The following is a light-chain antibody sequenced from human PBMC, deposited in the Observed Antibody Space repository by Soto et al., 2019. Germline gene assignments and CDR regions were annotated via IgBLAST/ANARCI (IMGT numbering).Light chain of an antibody. CDR2: GAS. J-gene: IGKJ4*01. CDR3: QHYNNWPLT. CDR1: QSVSSN. V-gene: IGKV3-15*01. Sequence: EIVMTQSPATLSVSPGERATLSCRASQSVSSNLAWYQQKPGKAPRLLIYGASTSATGIPARFSGSGPGTESTLTISSLQCEDVAVYYCQHYNNWPLTFGGGSKVDIK.